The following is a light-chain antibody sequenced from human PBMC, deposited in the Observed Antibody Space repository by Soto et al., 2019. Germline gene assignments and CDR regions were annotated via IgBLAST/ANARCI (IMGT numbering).Light chain of an antibody. V-gene: IGLV2-14*01. CDR3: SSYKTSSTVGV. CDR2: GVS. J-gene: IGLJ2*01. Sequence: QSVLTQPASVSGSPGQSITISCTGTSSDVGGYNYVSWYQQYPGKAPKLMIFGVSDRPSGVSNRFSGSKSGNTASLTISGLQADDEADYYCSSYKTSSTVGVFGGGTKLTVL. CDR1: SSDVGGYNY.